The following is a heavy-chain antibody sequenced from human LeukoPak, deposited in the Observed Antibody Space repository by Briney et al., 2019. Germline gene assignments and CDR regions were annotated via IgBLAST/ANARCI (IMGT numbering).Heavy chain of an antibody. Sequence: ASVKASCKASGGTFSSYAISWVRQAPGQGLEWMGGIIPIFGTANYAQKFQGRVTITADKSTSTAYMELSSLRSEDTAVYYCARDSYSGGADYWGQGTLVTVSS. J-gene: IGHJ4*02. D-gene: IGHD2-21*01. CDR1: GGTFSSYA. CDR2: IIPIFGTA. V-gene: IGHV1-69*06. CDR3: ARDSYSGGADY.